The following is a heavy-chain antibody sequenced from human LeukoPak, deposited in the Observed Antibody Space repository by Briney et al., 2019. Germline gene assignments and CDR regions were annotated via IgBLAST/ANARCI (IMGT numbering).Heavy chain of an antibody. V-gene: IGHV3-9*01. J-gene: IGHJ4*02. CDR1: GFTFDDVA. CDR2: ISWNSYNI. CDR3: AKVKGGLGPGNYFDY. Sequence: GGSLRLSCAASGFTFDDVAMHWVRQAPGKGLEWVSGISWNSYNIGYADSVKGRFTISRDNAKNSLYLQLNSLTAEDTALYYCAKVKGGLGPGNYFDYWGQGTLVTVSS. D-gene: IGHD1-1*01.